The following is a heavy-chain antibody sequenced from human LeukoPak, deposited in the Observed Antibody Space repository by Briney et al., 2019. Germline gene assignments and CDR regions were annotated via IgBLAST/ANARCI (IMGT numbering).Heavy chain of an antibody. CDR2: IYYSGST. V-gene: IGHV4-31*03. CDR1: GGSISSGGYY. J-gene: IGHJ4*02. D-gene: IGHD1-14*01. CDR3: ARLVITQAADFDY. Sequence: TLSLTCTVSGGSISSGGYYWSWIRQHPGKGLEWIGYIYYSGSTYYNPSLKSRVTISVDTSKNQFSLKLSSVTAADTAVYYCARLVITQAADFDYWGQGTLVTV.